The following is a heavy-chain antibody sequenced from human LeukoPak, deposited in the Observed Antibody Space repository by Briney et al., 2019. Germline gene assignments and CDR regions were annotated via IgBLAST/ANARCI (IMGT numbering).Heavy chain of an antibody. D-gene: IGHD3-22*01. CDR2: ISDSGGRT. CDR1: GFTFSNYG. CDR3: AKRGVVIRVILVGFHKEAYYFDS. J-gene: IGHJ4*02. V-gene: IGHV3-23*01. Sequence: QSGGSLRLSCAASGFTFSNYGMSWVRQAPGKGLEWVAGISDSGGRTNYADSVKGRFTISRDNPKNTLYLQMNSLRAEDTAVYFCAKRGVVIRVILVGFHKEAYYFDSWGQGALVTVSS.